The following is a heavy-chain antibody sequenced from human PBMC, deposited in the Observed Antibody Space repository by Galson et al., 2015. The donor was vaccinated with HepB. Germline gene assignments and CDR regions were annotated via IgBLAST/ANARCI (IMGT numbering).Heavy chain of an antibody. CDR1: GYTFTGYY. V-gene: IGHV1-2*06. CDR2: INPNSGGT. Sequence: SVKVSCKASGYTFTGYYMHWVRQAPGQGLEWMGRINPNSGGTNYAQKFQGRVTMTRDTSISTAYMELSRLRSDDTAVYYCAGDGLGMGNAFDIWGQGTMVTVSS. CDR3: AGDGLGMGNAFDI. D-gene: IGHD3/OR15-3a*01. J-gene: IGHJ3*02.